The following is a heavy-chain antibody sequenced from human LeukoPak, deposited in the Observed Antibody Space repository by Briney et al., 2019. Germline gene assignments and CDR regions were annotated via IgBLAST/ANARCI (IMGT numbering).Heavy chain of an antibody. CDR3: ARRVITFGGVIVPWAFDI. Sequence: SETLSLTCTVSGGSICSYYWSWIRQPPGKGLEWIGYIYTSGSTNYNPSLKSRVTISVDTSKNQFSLKLSSVTAADTAVYYCARRVITFGGVIVPWAFDIWGQGTMVTVSS. V-gene: IGHV4-4*09. CDR2: IYTSGST. CDR1: GGSICSYY. D-gene: IGHD3-16*02. J-gene: IGHJ3*02.